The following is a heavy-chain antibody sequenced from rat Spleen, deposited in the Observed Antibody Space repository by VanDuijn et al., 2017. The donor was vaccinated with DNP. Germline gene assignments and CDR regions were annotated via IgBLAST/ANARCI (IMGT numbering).Heavy chain of an antibody. J-gene: IGHJ4*01. Sequence: EVQLVESGGGLVQPGRSLKLSCAASGFTLSDYAMVWVRQAPKKGLEWVATITYDVIRTYYRDSVKGRFTISRDNAKSTLNLQMDSLRSEDTATYYCATFEGRDAWGQGTSVTVSS. D-gene: IGHD1-11*01. V-gene: IGHV5-17*01. CDR3: ATFEGRDA. CDR2: ITYDVIRT. CDR1: GFTLSDYA.